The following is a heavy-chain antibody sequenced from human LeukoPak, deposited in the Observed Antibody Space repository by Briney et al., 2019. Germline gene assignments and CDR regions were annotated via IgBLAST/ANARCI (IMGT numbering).Heavy chain of an antibody. CDR2: ISGSGGST. D-gene: IGHD2-21*02. CDR3: AEDQAFTSSRLNWFDP. J-gene: IGHJ5*02. CDR1: GGTFSRYA. Sequence: SCKASGGTFSRYAMSWVRQAPGKGLEWVSAISGSGGSTYYADSVKGRFTISRDNSKNTLYLQMNSLRAEDTAVYYCAEDQAFTSSRLNWFDPWGQGTLVTVSS. V-gene: IGHV3-23*01.